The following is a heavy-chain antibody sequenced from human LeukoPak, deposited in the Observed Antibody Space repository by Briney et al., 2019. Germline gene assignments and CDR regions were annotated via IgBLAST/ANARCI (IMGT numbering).Heavy chain of an antibody. CDR2: INHSGST. D-gene: IGHD2-2*02. CDR3: ARGLGYCSSTSCYRVGYFDY. CDR1: GGSFSGYY. V-gene: IGHV4-34*01. Sequence: SETLSLTCAVYGGSFSGYYWSWIRQPPGKGLEWIGEINHSGSTNYNPSLKSRVTISVDTSKNQFSLKLSSVTAADTAVYCRARGLGYCSSTSCYRVGYFDYWGQGTLVTVSS. J-gene: IGHJ4*02.